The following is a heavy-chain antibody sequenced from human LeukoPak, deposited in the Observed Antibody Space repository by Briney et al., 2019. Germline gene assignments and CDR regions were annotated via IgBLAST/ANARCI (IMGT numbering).Heavy chain of an antibody. J-gene: IGHJ4*02. Sequence: QPGRSLGLSCAGSGFTLGGYGMHWFRQTPGKGLEWVAVIAYDGSRAFYADSVKGRFTISRDNSKNTMSVQMDDLRAEDTAVYYCTRYNNDHFDYWGQGTLVTVSS. D-gene: IGHD1-14*01. CDR1: GFTLGGYG. CDR2: IAYDGSRA. CDR3: TRYNNDHFDY. V-gene: IGHV3-33*01.